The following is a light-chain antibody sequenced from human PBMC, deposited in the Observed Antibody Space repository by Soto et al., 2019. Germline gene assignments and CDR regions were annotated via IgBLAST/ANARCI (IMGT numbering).Light chain of an antibody. CDR2: EVS. Sequence: QSALTQPPSASGSPGQSVTISCTGTSSDVGGYNYVSWYQQHPGQAPKLMIYEVSKRPSGVPDRCSGSKSGNTASLPVSGLQDEDEDDYYCSSYAGSNIVVFGGGTKLTVL. CDR1: SSDVGGYNY. V-gene: IGLV2-8*01. CDR3: SSYAGSNIVV. J-gene: IGLJ2*01.